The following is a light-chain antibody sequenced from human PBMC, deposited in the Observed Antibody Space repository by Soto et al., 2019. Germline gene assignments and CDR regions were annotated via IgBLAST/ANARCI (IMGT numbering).Light chain of an antibody. CDR1: SSDVGVNNY. J-gene: IGLJ1*01. V-gene: IGLV2-14*01. CDR2: EVN. CDR3: CSCTSISTFV. Sequence: QSVLTQPASVSGSPGQSITISCTGTSSDVGVNNYVSWYQRHPGKAPKLIIYEVNNRPSGVSNRFSGSKSGNTASLTISGLQAEDEADYFCCSCTSISTFVFGSGTKVT.